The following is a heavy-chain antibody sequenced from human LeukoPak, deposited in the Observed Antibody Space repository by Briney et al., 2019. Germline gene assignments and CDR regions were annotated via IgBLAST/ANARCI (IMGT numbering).Heavy chain of an antibody. Sequence: ASVKVSCKASGNTFIDHYMHWVRQAPGQGLEWMGEINPHSGDANYAQKFQGRVTLTRDTSISTAYMELSSLRPDDTAVYYCARPYCKNGVCLVWLDPWGQGTLVTVSS. J-gene: IGHJ5*02. CDR2: INPHSGDA. CDR1: GNTFIDHY. CDR3: ARPYCKNGVCLVWLDP. D-gene: IGHD2-8*01. V-gene: IGHV1-2*02.